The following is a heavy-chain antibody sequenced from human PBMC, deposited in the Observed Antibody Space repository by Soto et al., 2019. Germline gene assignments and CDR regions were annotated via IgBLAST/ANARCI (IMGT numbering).Heavy chain of an antibody. D-gene: IGHD6-25*01. CDR2: VFYTGIT. CDR3: TTWGAAAGTT. J-gene: IGHJ4*02. V-gene: IGHV4-59*01. CDR1: GGSISSYY. Sequence: QVHLQESGPGLVKPAETLSLTCSVSGGSISSYYWSWIRQPPGKGLEWIGYVFYTGITKYNPSFKSRATTSGDTSRNQFSLNLMSVTATHTAVYYCTTWGAAAGTTWGQGIRVNV.